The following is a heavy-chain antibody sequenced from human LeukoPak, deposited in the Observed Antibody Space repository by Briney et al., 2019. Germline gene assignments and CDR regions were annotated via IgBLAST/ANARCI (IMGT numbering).Heavy chain of an antibody. CDR2: IYSGGST. CDR1: GFTVCSNY. CDR3: ARDSSAYHFDY. J-gene: IGHJ4*02. D-gene: IGHD3-22*01. V-gene: IGHV3-66*01. Sequence: GSLILSCAASGFTVCSNYMSWVRQAPGKGLEWVSVIYSGGSTYYADSVKGRFTISRDNSKNTLYLQMNSLRAEDTAVYYCARDSSAYHFDYWGQGTLVTVSS.